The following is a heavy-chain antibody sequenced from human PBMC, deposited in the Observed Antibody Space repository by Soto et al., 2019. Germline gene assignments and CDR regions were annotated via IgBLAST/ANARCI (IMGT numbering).Heavy chain of an antibody. CDR2: VYYSGTT. Sequence: SETLSLTCSVSGGSVSDKTYYWSWIRQPPGKRLEWIGYVYYSGTTNYNPSLKSRVTISVDLSKNRFSLRLSSVTTADTALYYCARTTAVPNTLRSRHFFDYWGQGTLVTVSS. V-gene: IGHV4-61*01. CDR1: GGSVSDKTYY. CDR3: ARTTAVPNTLRSRHFFDY. D-gene: IGHD4-17*01. J-gene: IGHJ4*02.